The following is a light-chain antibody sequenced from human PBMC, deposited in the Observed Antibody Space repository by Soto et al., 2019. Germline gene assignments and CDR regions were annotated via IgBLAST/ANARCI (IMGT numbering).Light chain of an antibody. Sequence: EIVMTQSPATLSVSPGEGGTLSCRASQSISRNLAWYQQKPGQAPRLLIYGTSTRANGIPDRFSGSGSGTDFTLIITSLEPEDLVVSYCQQYNNWPPWTFGQGTKVDIK. CDR1: QSISRN. CDR3: QQYNNWPPWT. CDR2: GTS. J-gene: IGKJ1*01. V-gene: IGKV3-15*01.